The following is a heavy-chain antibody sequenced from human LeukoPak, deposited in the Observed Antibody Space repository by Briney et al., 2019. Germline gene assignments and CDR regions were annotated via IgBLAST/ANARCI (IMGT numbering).Heavy chain of an antibody. Sequence: SETLSLTCTVSGGSISSYYWSWIRQPPGKGLEWIGYIYYSGSTNYNPSLKSRVTISVDTSKNQFSLKLSSVTAADTAVYHCARAPLYSGSYKAFDIWGQGTMVTVSS. CDR2: IYYSGST. CDR1: GGSISSYY. CDR3: ARAPLYSGSYKAFDI. J-gene: IGHJ3*02. D-gene: IGHD1-26*01. V-gene: IGHV4-59*01.